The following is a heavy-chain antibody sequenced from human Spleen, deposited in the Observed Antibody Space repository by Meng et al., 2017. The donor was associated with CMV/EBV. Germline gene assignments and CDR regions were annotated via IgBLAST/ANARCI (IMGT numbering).Heavy chain of an antibody. CDR2: IIPILGIA. V-gene: IGHV1-69*10. CDR3: ARATRRDTAFDI. D-gene: IGHD5-18*01. Sequence: SVKVSCKASGGTFSSYAISWVRQAPGQGLEWMGGIIPILGIANYAQKFQGRVTITADKFTSTAYMELSSLRSEDTAVYYCARATRRDTAFDIWGQGTMVTVSS. CDR1: GGTFSSYA. J-gene: IGHJ3*02.